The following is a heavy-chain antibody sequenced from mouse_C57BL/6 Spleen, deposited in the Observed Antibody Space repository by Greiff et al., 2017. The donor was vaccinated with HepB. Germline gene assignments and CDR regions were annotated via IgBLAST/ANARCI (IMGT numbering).Heavy chain of an antibody. CDR3: AREEGGYGGLAY. Sequence: LVESGAELARPGASVKLSCKASGYTFTSYGISWVKQRTGQGLEWIGEIYPRSGNTYYNEKFKGKATLTADKSSSTAYMELRSLTSEDSAVYFCAREEGGYGGLAYWGQGTLVTVSA. CDR2: IYPRSGNT. D-gene: IGHD2-2*01. V-gene: IGHV1-81*01. CDR1: GYTFTSYG. J-gene: IGHJ3*01.